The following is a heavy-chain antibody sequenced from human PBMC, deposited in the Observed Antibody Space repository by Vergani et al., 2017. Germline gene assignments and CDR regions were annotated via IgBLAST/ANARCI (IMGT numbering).Heavy chain of an antibody. CDR2: IYSTGST. J-gene: IGHJ4*02. CDR1: GDSISSGVYY. CDR3: ARMGGYXEGDAFRIGYFDS. V-gene: IGHV4-31*03. Sequence: QVQLQESGPGLVKPSQTLSLTCSVSGDSISSGVYYCNWIRQHPGKGLEWIGYIYSTGSTHHNPSLRRRINMSVDTSKNQFSLKLNSVTAADTAMYYCARMGGYXEGDAFRIGYFDSWGPGILVTVSS. D-gene: IGHD2-2*01.